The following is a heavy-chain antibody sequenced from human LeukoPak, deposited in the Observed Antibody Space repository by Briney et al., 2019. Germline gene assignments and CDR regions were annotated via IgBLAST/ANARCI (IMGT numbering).Heavy chain of an antibody. Sequence: GGCLRLSCAASGVTVSSIYMGWVRQAPGKGLDWVSVIYLDGRTYHTESVKGRFTISRDSSENSLFLQMNSLRAEDTAVYYCATLKGWYGEGCFDCWGQGTLVSVSS. CDR3: ATLKGWYGEGCFDC. CDR1: GVTVSSIY. D-gene: IGHD3-10*01. CDR2: IYLDGRT. V-gene: IGHV3-53*01. J-gene: IGHJ4*02.